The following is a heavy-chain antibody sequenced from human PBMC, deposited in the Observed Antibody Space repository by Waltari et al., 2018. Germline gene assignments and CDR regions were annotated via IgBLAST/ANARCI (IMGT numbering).Heavy chain of an antibody. Sequence: EVQLVESGGGLVQPGGSLRLSCAASGFTFGSYWMSWVRQAPGKGLEWWANIQEDGSEKNYVDSVKGRFTISRDNAKNSLYLQMNSLRAEDTAVYFCARDNSSSWYFFDYWGQGTVVTVSS. V-gene: IGHV3-7*01. J-gene: IGHJ4*02. CDR1: GFTFGSYW. CDR3: ARDNSSSWYFFDY. CDR2: IQEDGSEK. D-gene: IGHD6-13*01.